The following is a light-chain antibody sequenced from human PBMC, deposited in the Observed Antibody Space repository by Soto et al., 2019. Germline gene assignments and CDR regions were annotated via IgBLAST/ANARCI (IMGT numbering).Light chain of an antibody. CDR1: SSDVGGYNY. V-gene: IGLV2-11*01. CDR3: CSRNV. CDR2: DVS. J-gene: IGLJ1*01. Sequence: QSVLTQPRSGSGSPGQAVTISCTGTSSDVGGYNYVSWYQQHPGKAPKLMIYDVSKRPSGVPDRFSGSKSGNTASLTISELQAEDEADYYCCSRNVFGTGTKVTVL.